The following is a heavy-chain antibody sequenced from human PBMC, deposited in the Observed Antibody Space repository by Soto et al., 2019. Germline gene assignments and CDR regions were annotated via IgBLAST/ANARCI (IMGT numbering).Heavy chain of an antibody. CDR3: ARGGLNTVSTRGSRYYYGMDV. Sequence: GASVKVSCKASGGTFSSYAISWVRQAPGQGLEWMGCIIPIFGTANYAQNFQGRVTINADKSTRTAYMELSSLRSEDTAVYYCARGGLNTVSTRGSRYYYGMDVWGQGTTVTVSS. CDR1: GGTFSSYA. V-gene: IGHV1-69*06. D-gene: IGHD4-4*01. CDR2: IIPIFGTA. J-gene: IGHJ6*02.